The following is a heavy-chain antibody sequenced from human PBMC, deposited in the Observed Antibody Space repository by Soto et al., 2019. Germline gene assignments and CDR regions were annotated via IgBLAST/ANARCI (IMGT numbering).Heavy chain of an antibody. CDR3: ARESGDYFSNSFDP. CDR1: GGSVSRGSYY. V-gene: IGHV4-61*01. D-gene: IGHD4-17*01. J-gene: IGHJ5*02. Sequence: SETLSLTCTVSGGSVSRGSYYWSWIRHPPGKGLEWIGYIYYSGSTNYNPSLQSRGTISVDTSKNQFSLKLSSVTAADTAVYYCARESGDYFSNSFDPWGQGTLVTVSS. CDR2: IYYSGST.